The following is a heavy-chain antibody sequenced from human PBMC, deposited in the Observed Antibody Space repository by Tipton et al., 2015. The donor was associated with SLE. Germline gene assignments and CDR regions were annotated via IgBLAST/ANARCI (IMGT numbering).Heavy chain of an antibody. D-gene: IGHD1-26*01. Sequence: TLSLTCAVYGGSISSHYWSWIRQPPGKGLEWIGYIYYSGSTNYNPSLKSRVTISVDTSKNQFSLKLSSVTAADTAVYYCARALVGATVDYWGQGTLVTVSS. CDR2: IYYSGST. CDR1: GGSISSHY. J-gene: IGHJ4*02. V-gene: IGHV4-59*08. CDR3: ARALVGATVDY.